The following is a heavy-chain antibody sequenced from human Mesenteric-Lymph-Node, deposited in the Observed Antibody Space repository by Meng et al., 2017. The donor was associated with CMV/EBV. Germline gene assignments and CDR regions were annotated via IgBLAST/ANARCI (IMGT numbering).Heavy chain of an antibody. V-gene: IGHV4-39*01. D-gene: IGHD3-3*01. Sequence: ISSSSYYWGWIRQPPGKGLEWIGSIYYSGSTYYNPSLKSRVTISVDTSKNQFSLKLSSVTAADTAVYYCARQGLRFSEWLPDNWFDPWGQGTLVTVSS. CDR2: IYYSGST. J-gene: IGHJ5*02. CDR3: ARQGLRFSEWLPDNWFDP. CDR1: ISSSSYY.